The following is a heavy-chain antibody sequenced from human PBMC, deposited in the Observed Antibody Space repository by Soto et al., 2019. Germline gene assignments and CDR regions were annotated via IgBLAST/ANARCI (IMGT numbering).Heavy chain of an antibody. CDR1: GGSISSSNW. V-gene: IGHV4-4*02. J-gene: IGHJ4*02. D-gene: IGHD6-13*01. Sequence: QVQLQESGPGLVKPSGTLSLTCAVSGGSISSSNWWSWVRQPPGKGLEWIGEIYHSGSTNYNPSLNSRVTISVDTYKNQFSLKLSSVTAADKAVSYCARTQFPGMAAAVPRPWGQGTMVTVSS. CDR3: ARTQFPGMAAAVPRP. CDR2: IYHSGST.